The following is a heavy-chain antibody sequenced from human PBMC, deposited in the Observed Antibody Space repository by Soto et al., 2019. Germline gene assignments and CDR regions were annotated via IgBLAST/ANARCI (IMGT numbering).Heavy chain of an antibody. CDR2: ISGSGGST. D-gene: IGHD4-4*01. Sequence: GGSLRLSCAASGFTFSSYAMSWVRQAPGKGLEWVSAISGSGGSTYYADSVKGRFTISRDNSKNTLYLQMNSLRAEDTAVYYCAKAARMTTPCRGPYDAFDIWGQGTMVTVSS. CDR1: GFTFSSYA. J-gene: IGHJ3*02. V-gene: IGHV3-23*01. CDR3: AKAARMTTPCRGPYDAFDI.